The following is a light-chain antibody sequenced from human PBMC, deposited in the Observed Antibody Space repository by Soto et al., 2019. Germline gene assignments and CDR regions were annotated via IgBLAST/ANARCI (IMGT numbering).Light chain of an antibody. CDR1: QDITNY. V-gene: IGKV1-33*01. J-gene: IGKJ5*01. CDR2: DAS. Sequence: DIQMTQSPSSLTASVGDSVTITCQASQDITNYLNWYQHKPGKAPKLLIYDASNLEPGVPSRFSGRGSGRDFTFTISSLQPEDTVTYYCQQYEDIPPTFGQGTRLDIK. CDR3: QQYEDIPPT.